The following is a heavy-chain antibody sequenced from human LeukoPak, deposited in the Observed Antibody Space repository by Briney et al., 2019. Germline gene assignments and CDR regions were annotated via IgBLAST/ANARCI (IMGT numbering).Heavy chain of an antibody. CDR2: IYYSGST. J-gene: IGHJ6*03. D-gene: IGHD6-19*01. Sequence: PSETLSLTCTVSGGSISSYYWSWIRQPPGKGLEWIGYIYYSGSTNYNPSLKSRVTISVDTSKNQFSLKLSSVTAADTAVYYCARGDSSGWYPGYYYYYMDVWGKGTTVTVSS. CDR1: GGSISSYY. V-gene: IGHV4-59*01. CDR3: ARGDSSGWYPGYYYYYMDV.